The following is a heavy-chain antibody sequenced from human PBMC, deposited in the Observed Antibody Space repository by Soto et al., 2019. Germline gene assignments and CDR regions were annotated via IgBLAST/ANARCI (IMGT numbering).Heavy chain of an antibody. CDR3: ARRSVGEEVFCFDY. Sequence: QVQLQESGPGLVKPSQTLSLTCTVSGGSISSGDYFWSWIRQPPAKGLEWIGYIYYSASTYYNPYLKSRVTISVDTSKNQFPLKLSSVTAADTAVYYCARRSVGEEVFCFDYWGRGTLVTVSS. CDR2: IYYSAST. CDR1: GGSISSGDYF. J-gene: IGHJ4*01. V-gene: IGHV4-30-4*01. D-gene: IGHD3-10*01.